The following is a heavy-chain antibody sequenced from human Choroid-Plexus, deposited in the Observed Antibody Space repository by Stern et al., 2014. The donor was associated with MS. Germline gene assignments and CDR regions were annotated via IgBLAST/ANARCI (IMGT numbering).Heavy chain of an antibody. CDR2: VSYDGSNK. Sequence: VQLVESGGGVVQPGRPRRLSCVASGFTFGSCAMHWVRQAPGKGLEWGAGVSYDGSNKYYADSVNGRFTISRDNSQNTLYMQMSSLRPEDTAVYYCAKDRQYLTYFFDHWGQGSLVTVSS. J-gene: IGHJ5*02. D-gene: IGHD2/OR15-2a*01. V-gene: IGHV3-30*18. CDR3: AKDRQYLTYFFDH. CDR1: GFTFGSCA.